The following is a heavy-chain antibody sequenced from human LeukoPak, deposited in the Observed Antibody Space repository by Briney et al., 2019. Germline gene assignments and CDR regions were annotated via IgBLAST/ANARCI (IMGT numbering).Heavy chain of an antibody. D-gene: IGHD3-10*01. Sequence: GGSLRLSCAASGFTFSSYSMNWVRQAPGKGLEWVSYISSSSTIYYADSVKGRFTISRDNAKNSLYLQMNSLRAEDTAVYYCATHYGSGRVGAFDIWGQGTMVTVSS. J-gene: IGHJ3*02. CDR3: ATHYGSGRVGAFDI. V-gene: IGHV3-48*04. CDR1: GFTFSSYS. CDR2: ISSSSTI.